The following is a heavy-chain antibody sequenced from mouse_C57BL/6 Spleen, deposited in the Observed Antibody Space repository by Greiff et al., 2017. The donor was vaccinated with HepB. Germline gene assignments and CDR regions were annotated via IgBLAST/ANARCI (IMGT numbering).Heavy chain of an antibody. CDR1: GYTFTDYY. J-gene: IGHJ3*01. CDR3: ARYGYDGGPFAY. Sequence: QVQLKESGAELVRPGASVKLSCKASGYTFTDYYINWVKQRPGQGLEWIARIYPGSGNTYYNEKFKGKATLTAEKSSSTAYMQLSSLTSEDSAVYFCARYGYDGGPFAYWGQGTLVTVSA. D-gene: IGHD2-2*01. V-gene: IGHV1-76*01. CDR2: IYPGSGNT.